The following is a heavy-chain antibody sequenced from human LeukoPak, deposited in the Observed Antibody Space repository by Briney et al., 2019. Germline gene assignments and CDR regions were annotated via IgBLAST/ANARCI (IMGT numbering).Heavy chain of an antibody. CDR1: GGSISSGSYY. Sequence: SQTPSLTCTVSGGSISSGSYYWSWIRQPAGKGLEWIGRIYTSGSTNYNPSLKSRVTISVDTSKNQFSLKLSSVTAADTAVYYCARAPHYYDSSGYYYYYGMDVWGQGTTVTVSS. D-gene: IGHD3-22*01. CDR3: ARAPHYYDSSGYYYYYGMDV. V-gene: IGHV4-61*02. J-gene: IGHJ6*02. CDR2: IYTSGST.